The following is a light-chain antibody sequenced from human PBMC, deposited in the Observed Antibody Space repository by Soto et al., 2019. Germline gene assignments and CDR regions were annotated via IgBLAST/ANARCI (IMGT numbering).Light chain of an antibody. CDR1: QSFSNY. CDR3: QQTYTIPWT. J-gene: IGKJ1*01. Sequence: DIQMTQSPSSVSASVGDRVTITCRTSQSFSNYLAWYQHSPGKAPKLLIYSATVLQSGVPSRFSVSGSGTDFNLTISRLQPEDAATSYCQQTYTIPWTFGQGTRVEIK. V-gene: IGKV1-39*01. CDR2: SAT.